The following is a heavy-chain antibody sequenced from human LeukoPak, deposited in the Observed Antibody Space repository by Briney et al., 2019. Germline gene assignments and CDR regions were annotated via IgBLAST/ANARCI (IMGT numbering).Heavy chain of an antibody. CDR1: GFTVNTYG. Sequence: GRSLRLSCAASGFTVNTYGMHWVRQAPGKGLEWVAVISNDGSNKYYADSVKGRFTISRDNSKNTLYLQVNSLRAEDSAVYYCAKGEYTYGPGSFDYWGQGTLVTVSS. J-gene: IGHJ4*02. V-gene: IGHV3-30*18. CDR3: AKGEYTYGPGSFDY. CDR2: ISNDGSNK. D-gene: IGHD3-10*01.